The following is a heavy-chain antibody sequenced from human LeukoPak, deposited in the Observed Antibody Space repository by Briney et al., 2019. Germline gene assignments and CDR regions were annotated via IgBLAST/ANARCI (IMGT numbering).Heavy chain of an antibody. CDR3: ARLSLDGVDY. J-gene: IGHJ4*02. V-gene: IGHV4-39*01. Sequence: SETLSLTCTVSGGSISSSSYYWGWIRQPPGKGLEWIGSIFYSGNTYYNPSLKSRVTISVDTSKNQFSLKLSSVTAADPAVYYXARLSLDGVDYWGQGTLVTVSS. D-gene: IGHD1-1*01. CDR2: IFYSGNT. CDR1: GGSISSSSYY.